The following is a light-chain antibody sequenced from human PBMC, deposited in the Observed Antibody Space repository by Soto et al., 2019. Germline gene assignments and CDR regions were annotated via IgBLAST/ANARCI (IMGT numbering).Light chain of an antibody. V-gene: IGKV3-20*01. Sequence: EVVLTQSPGTLSLSPGERATLSCRASQSVRSNFLAWYQQKPGQAPRLLIYGVSIRATGLPDRLSGSGSGTDFTLTISRLEPDDFAVYYCQQYGSSPRTFGQGTKVDIK. CDR3: QQYGSSPRT. CDR2: GVS. J-gene: IGKJ1*01. CDR1: QSVRSNF.